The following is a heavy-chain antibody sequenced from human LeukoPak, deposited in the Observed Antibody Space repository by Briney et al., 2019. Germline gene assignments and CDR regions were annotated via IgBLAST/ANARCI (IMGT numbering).Heavy chain of an antibody. V-gene: IGHV3-11*05. CDR3: ARGLTTVTSLASY. CDR1: GFTFSDYY. D-gene: IGHD4-17*01. Sequence: GGSLRLSCAASGFTFSDYYMSWIRQAPGKGLEWVSYISRSSSDTNYADSVKGRFTISRDNAKNSLYLQMNSLRAEDTAVYYCARGLTTVTSLASYWSQGTLVTVSS. CDR2: ISRSSSDT. J-gene: IGHJ4*02.